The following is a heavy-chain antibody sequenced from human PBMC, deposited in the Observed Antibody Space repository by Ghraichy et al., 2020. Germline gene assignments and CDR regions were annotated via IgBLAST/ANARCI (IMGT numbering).Heavy chain of an antibody. D-gene: IGHD1-26*01. CDR3: ARGSGLIVGATLYYYYGMDV. CDR2: INHSGST. J-gene: IGHJ6*02. CDR1: GGSFSGYY. Sequence: SETLSLTCAVYGGSFSGYYWSWIRQPPGKGLEWIGEINHSGSTNYNPSLKSRVTISVDTSKNQFSLKLSSVTAADTAVYYCARGSGLIVGATLYYYYGMDVWGQGTTVTVSS. V-gene: IGHV4-34*01.